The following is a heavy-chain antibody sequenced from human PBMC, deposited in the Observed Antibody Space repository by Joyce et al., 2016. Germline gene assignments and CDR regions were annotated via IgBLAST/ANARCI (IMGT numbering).Heavy chain of an antibody. V-gene: IGHV2-5*02. CDR3: AHRPNSGYDPSAFDF. CDR2: IYWDDDK. D-gene: IGHD5-12*01. J-gene: IGHJ4*02. CDR1: GFSLSTRGVG. Sequence: ITLKESGPTLVKPTQTLTLTCAFSGFSLSTRGVGVGWLRQPPGKALEWLALIYWDDDKRYSPSLKSRLTITKDTSRNQVVLTMTNMDPVDTATYYCAHRPNSGYDPSAFDFWGQGTLVTVSS.